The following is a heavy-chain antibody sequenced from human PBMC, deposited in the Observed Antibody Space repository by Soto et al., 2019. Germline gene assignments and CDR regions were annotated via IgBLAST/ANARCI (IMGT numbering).Heavy chain of an antibody. J-gene: IGHJ6*02. CDR2: ISWDGGST. CDR1: GFTFDDYA. V-gene: IGHV3-43D*03. Sequence: GGSLRLSCAASGFTFDDYAMHWVRQAPGKGLEWVSLISWDGGSTYYADSVKGRFTISRDNSKNSLYLQMNSLRAEDTALYYCAKPVLSAVAGTWGCYYYGMDVWGQGTTVTVSS. CDR3: AKPVLSAVAGTWGCYYYGMDV. D-gene: IGHD6-19*01.